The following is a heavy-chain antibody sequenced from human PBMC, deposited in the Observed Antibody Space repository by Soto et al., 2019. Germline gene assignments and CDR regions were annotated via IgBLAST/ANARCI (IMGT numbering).Heavy chain of an antibody. Sequence: SETLSLTCAVSGYSISIGYYWGCIRQPPGKGLEWIWSIYHSGSTYYNPSLKSRVTISVDTSKNQFSLKLSSVTAADTAVYYCARDRGVTGTPANWFDPWGQGTLVTVSS. CDR3: ARDRGVTGTPANWFDP. CDR2: IYHSGST. D-gene: IGHD1-7*01. J-gene: IGHJ5*02. V-gene: IGHV4-38-2*02. CDR1: GYSISIGYY.